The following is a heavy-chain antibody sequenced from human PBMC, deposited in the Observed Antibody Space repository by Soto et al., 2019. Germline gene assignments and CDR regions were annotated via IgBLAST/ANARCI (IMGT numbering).Heavy chain of an antibody. J-gene: IGHJ2*01. CDR1: GGSLSSGNYY. V-gene: IGHV4-61*03. Sequence: XTLTLPCTVSGGSLSSGNYYWSWSRQPPGKGLEWICYIFYSVGITNYNPSLKSLVTISIDTSKNHLSLKLSSVTASDTAVYYCARGPRRYFALWGRGTLVTVSS. CDR2: IFYSVGIT. CDR3: ARGPRRYFAL.